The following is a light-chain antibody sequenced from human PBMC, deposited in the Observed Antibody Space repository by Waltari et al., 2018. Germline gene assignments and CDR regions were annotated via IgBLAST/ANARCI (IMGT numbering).Light chain of an antibody. CDR3: QHYTSAPWT. J-gene: IGKJ1*01. V-gene: IGKV3-20*01. CDR1: RFVSNNY. Sequence: EIVLTQSPGTLSLSPGDAATLSCRASRFVSNNYLAWYQQKSGQAPRLLLYGASTRATGIPDSFGGTGSGMDFTLTILRLDPDDSAIYYCQHYTSAPWTFGQGTKVEI. CDR2: GAS.